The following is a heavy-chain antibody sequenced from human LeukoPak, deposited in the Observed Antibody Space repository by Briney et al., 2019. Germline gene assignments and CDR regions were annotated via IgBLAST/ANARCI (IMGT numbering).Heavy chain of an antibody. D-gene: IGHD3-10*01. J-gene: IGHJ3*02. CDR1: GFTFSSYS. Sequence: GSLRLSCAASGFTFSSYSMNWVRQAPGKGLEWVSSISSSSSYIYYADSVKGRFTISRDNAKNSLYLQMNSLRAEDTAVYYCARDIAYYGSGSYPDAFDIWGQGTMVTVSS. CDR2: ISSSSSYI. CDR3: ARDIAYYGSGSYPDAFDI. V-gene: IGHV3-21*01.